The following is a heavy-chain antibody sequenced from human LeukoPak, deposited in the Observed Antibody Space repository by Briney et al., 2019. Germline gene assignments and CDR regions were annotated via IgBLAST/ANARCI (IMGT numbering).Heavy chain of an antibody. Sequence: ASVKVSCKASGGTFSSYTISWVRQAPGQGLEWMGWINPNSGGTNYAQKFQGWVTMTRDTSISTAYMELSRLRSDDAAVYYCARGYSSGWGPLVDYWGQGTLVTVSS. CDR2: INPNSGGT. V-gene: IGHV1-2*04. D-gene: IGHD6-19*01. J-gene: IGHJ4*02. CDR1: GGTFSSYT. CDR3: ARGYSSGWGPLVDY.